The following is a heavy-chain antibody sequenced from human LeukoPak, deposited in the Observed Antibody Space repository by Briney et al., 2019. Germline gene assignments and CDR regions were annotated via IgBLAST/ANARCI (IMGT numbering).Heavy chain of an antibody. CDR3: AKAGYCSSTSCRRGWFDP. CDR1: GFTFSSYA. J-gene: IGHJ5*02. CDR2: ISGSGGST. V-gene: IGHV3-23*01. D-gene: IGHD2-2*01. Sequence: GASLRLSCAASGFTFSSYAMSWVRLAPGKGLEWVSAISGSGGSTYYADSVKGRFTISRDNSKNTLYLQMNSLRAEDTAVYYCAKAGYCSSTSCRRGWFDPWGQGTLVTVSS.